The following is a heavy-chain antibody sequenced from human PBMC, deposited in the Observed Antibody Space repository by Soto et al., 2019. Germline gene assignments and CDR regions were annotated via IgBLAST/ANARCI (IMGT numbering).Heavy chain of an antibody. CDR3: AKGSIDPRAPVDH. V-gene: IGHV3-23*01. CDR2: ISARGGSS. Sequence: EVQLLESGGGLVQPGGSLRLACAASGFSFSSYVMVWVRQAPGKGLEWVSVISARGGSSYFADSVKGRFTISRDNSKKVLSLEMNSVRAEDTATYFCAKGSIDPRAPVDHWGQGTLALVSS. D-gene: IGHD2-15*01. CDR1: GFSFSSYV. J-gene: IGHJ1*01.